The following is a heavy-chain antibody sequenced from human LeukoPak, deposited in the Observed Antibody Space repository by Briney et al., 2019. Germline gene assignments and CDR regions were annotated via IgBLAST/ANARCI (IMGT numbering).Heavy chain of an antibody. V-gene: IGHV3-7*01. Sequence: GGSLRLSCAASGFTFSSYSMSWVRQAPGKGLEWVANINQDGSEEYYVDSVEGRFTISRDNAKNSLFLQMNSLRAEDTAVYYCARDQTYYYDSNGYYPYYFDYWGQGTLVTVSS. D-gene: IGHD3-22*01. CDR2: INQDGSEE. CDR1: GFTFSSYS. CDR3: ARDQTYYYDSNGYYPYYFDY. J-gene: IGHJ4*02.